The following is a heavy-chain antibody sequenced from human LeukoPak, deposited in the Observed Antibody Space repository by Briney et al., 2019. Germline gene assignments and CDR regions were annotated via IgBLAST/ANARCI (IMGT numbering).Heavy chain of an antibody. Sequence: SETLSLTCTVSGGSISSYYWTWIRQPPGKGLEWIGYIYYRGSTNYNPSLQSRVTISVDTSKDQFSLKLSSVTAADTAVYYCARVRVAAAGIDYWGQGTLVTVSS. D-gene: IGHD6-13*01. J-gene: IGHJ4*02. CDR1: GGSISSYY. CDR2: IYYRGST. CDR3: ARVRVAAAGIDY. V-gene: IGHV4-59*01.